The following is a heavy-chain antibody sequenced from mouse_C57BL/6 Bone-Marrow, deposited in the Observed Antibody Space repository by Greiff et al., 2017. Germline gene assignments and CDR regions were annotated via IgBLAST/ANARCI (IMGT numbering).Heavy chain of an antibody. CDR3: ARRGSESNYGDY. CDR1: GYTFTSYW. D-gene: IGHD5-1*01. J-gene: IGHJ2*01. CDR2: IDPSDSYT. Sequence: QVQLQQPGAELVMPGASVKLSCKASGYTFTSYWMHWVKQRPGQSLEWIGEIDPSDSYTNYNQKFKGKSTLTVDKSSSTAYMQLSSLTSEDSAVYYCARRGSESNYGDYWGQGTTLTVSS. V-gene: IGHV1-69*01.